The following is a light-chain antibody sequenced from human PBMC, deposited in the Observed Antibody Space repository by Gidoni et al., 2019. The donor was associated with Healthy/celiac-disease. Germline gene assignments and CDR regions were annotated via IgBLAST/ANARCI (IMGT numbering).Light chain of an antibody. CDR2: AAS. J-gene: IGKJ1*01. Sequence: DIQMTQSPSSLSASVGDRVTITRRASQSISSYLNWYQQKPGKAPKLLIYAASSLQSGVPSRFSGRGSGTDFTLTISRLQPEDFATYYCQQSYSTLWTFGQGTKVEIK. CDR1: QSISSY. V-gene: IGKV1-39*01. CDR3: QQSYSTLWT.